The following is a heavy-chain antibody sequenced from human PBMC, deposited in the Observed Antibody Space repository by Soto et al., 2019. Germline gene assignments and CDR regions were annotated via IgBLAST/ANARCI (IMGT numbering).Heavy chain of an antibody. CDR2: IYYSGST. CDR3: ARVVRGSYGLVLIDY. D-gene: IGHD3-10*01. J-gene: IGHJ4*02. V-gene: IGHV4-31*03. CDR1: GGSISSGGYY. Sequence: QVQLQESGPGLVKPSQTLSLTCTVSGGSISSGGYYWSWIRQHPGKGLEWIGYIYYSGSTYYNPSLKSRVTISVDTSKNQFSLKLSYVTAADTAVYYCARVVRGSYGLVLIDYWGQVTLVTVSS.